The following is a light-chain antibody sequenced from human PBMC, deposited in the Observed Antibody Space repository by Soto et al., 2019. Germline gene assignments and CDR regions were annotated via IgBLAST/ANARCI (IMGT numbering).Light chain of an antibody. Sequence: EIFLTQSPPPLALSPGDRAALSCKASQSVHNFLAWYQQKPGQAPRLLIYGASTRAAGIPATLSGSGSGTDFTLTISSPEPEDSPVYCYQQYGSSGTFGQGTKVDIK. J-gene: IGKJ1*01. CDR3: QQYGSSGT. V-gene: IGKV3-20*01. CDR1: QSVHNF. CDR2: GAS.